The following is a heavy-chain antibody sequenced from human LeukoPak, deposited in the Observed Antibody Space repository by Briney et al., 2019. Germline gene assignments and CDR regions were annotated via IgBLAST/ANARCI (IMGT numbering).Heavy chain of an antibody. CDR3: ARAVPFRGYLDY. CDR1: GFTFSSYY. CDR2: IYNSGTA. V-gene: IGHV3-53*01. J-gene: IGHJ4*02. Sequence: PGGSLRLSCTVSGFTFSSYYMNWVRQAPGKGLDWVSVIYNSGTASYADPVKGRFTISRDNSKNTLYLQMNRRSAEDTAVYYCARAVPFRGYLDYRGQGALVTVSS.